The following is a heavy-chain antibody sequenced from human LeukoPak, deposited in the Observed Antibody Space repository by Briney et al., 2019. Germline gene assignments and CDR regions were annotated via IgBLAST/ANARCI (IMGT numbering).Heavy chain of an antibody. CDR3: ARGDILTGNHNDY. CDR1: GYTFTSYD. Sequence: GASVKVSCKASGYTFTSYDNNWVRQATGQGLEWMGWMNPNSCNTGYAQKFQGRVTMTRNTSISTAYMELSSLRSEDTAVYYCARGDILTGNHNDYWGQGTLVTVSS. J-gene: IGHJ4*02. CDR2: MNPNSCNT. V-gene: IGHV1-8*01. D-gene: IGHD3-9*01.